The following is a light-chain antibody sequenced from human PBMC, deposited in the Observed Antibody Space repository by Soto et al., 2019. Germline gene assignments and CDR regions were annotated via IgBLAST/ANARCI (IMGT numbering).Light chain of an antibody. CDR2: NNN. CDR1: SSNIGAGYD. V-gene: IGLV1-40*01. Sequence: SVSGAPGQRVTISCTGSSSNIGAGYDVHWYQQLPGTAPKLLIYNNNNRPSGVPDRFSGSKSGTSASLAITGLQAEDEADYYCQSYDSSLSGSNVFGTGTKVTVL. J-gene: IGLJ1*01. CDR3: QSYDSSLSGSNV.